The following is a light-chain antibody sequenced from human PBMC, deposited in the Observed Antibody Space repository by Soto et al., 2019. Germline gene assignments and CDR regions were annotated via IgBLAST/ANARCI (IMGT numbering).Light chain of an antibody. CDR2: GAS. J-gene: IGKJ2*01. Sequence: EIVLTQSPGTLSLSPGERATLSCRASQSVSSSYLAWYQQKPGQAPRLLIYGASSRATGIPDRFSGSGSGTDFTLTISRLEAEDCAVYYCQQYGSSPRYTFGQGTKLEIK. CDR1: QSVSSSY. V-gene: IGKV3-20*01. CDR3: QQYGSSPRYT.